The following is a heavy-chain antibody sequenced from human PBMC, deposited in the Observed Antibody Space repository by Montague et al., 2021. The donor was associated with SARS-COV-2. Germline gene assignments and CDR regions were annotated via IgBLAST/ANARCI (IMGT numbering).Heavy chain of an antibody. D-gene: IGHD3-22*01. CDR1: GGSISSGGYY. V-gene: IGHV4-31*03. Sequence: TLSPTCTVSGGSISSGGYYWSWIRQPPGKGLEWIGYIYYSGSTYYNPSLKSRVTISVDTSKNQFSLKLSSVTAADTAVYYCARAATITMIVVVIDAFDIWGQGTLVTVSS. CDR3: ARAATITMIVVVIDAFDI. J-gene: IGHJ3*02. CDR2: IYYSGST.